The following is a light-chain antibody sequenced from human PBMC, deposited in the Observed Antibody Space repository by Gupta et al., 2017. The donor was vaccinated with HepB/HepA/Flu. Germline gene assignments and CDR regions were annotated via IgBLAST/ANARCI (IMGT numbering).Light chain of an antibody. Sequence: AIPMTPSPSSLSASVGDRVTITCRATQGIRRDLHWYQQKPGKAPKLLIYAASTLDRGVPSRFSGSGCGTYFTLIISGRQPEDDAADYCRQHYNYPPPTFGEGTKVEIK. CDR1: QGIRRD. CDR2: AAS. J-gene: IGKJ4*01. V-gene: IGKV1-6*02. CDR3: RQHYNYPPPT.